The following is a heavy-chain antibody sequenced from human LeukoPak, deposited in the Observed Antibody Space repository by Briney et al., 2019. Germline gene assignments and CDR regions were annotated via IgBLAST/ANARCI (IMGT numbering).Heavy chain of an antibody. CDR1: GGSFSGYY. CDR3: ARGSRSLGIAARPRYFDY. V-gene: IGHV4-34*01. J-gene: IGHJ4*02. D-gene: IGHD6-6*01. Sequence: PSETLSLTCAVYGGSFSGYYWSWIRQPPGKGLEWIGEINHSGSTNYNPSLKSRVTISVDTSKNQFSLKLSSVTAADTAVYYCARGSRSLGIAARPRYFDYWAREPWSPSPQ. CDR2: INHSGST.